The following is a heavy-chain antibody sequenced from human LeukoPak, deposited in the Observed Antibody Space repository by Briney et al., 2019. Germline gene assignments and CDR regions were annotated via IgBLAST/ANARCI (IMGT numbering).Heavy chain of an antibody. V-gene: IGHV1-18*01. CDR3: ARDGLLWFGELRVDY. J-gene: IGHJ4*02. CDR2: ISAYNGNT. Sequence: ASVKVSCKASGYTFTSYGISWVRQAPGQGLEWMGWISAYNGNTNYAQKLQGRVTMTTDTSTSTAYMELRSLRSDDTAVYYCARDGLLWFGELRVDYWGQGTLVTVSS. D-gene: IGHD3-10*01. CDR1: GYTFTSYG.